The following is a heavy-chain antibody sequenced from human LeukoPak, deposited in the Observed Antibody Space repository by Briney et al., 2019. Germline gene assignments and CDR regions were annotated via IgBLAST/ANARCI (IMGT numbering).Heavy chain of an antibody. CDR1: GGSISSGSYY. J-gene: IGHJ4*02. CDR2: IYTSGST. CDR3: ARGGGSSGYYSDY. V-gene: IGHV4-61*02. D-gene: IGHD3-22*01. Sequence: SQTLSLTCTVSGGSISSGSYYWSWSRQPAGKGLEWIGRIYTSGSTNYNPSLKSRVTISVDTSKNQFSLKLSSVTAADTAVYYCARGGGSSGYYSDYWGQGTLVTVSS.